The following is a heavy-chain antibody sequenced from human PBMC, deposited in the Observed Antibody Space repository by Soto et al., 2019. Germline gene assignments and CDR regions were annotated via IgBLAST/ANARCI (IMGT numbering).Heavy chain of an antibody. Sequence: GASVKVSCKASGYTFTSYAMHWVRQAPGQRLEWMGWINAGNGNTKYSQKFQGRVTITRDTSASTAYMELRSLRSDDTAVYYCARSFESMTSFGVVLGYGMDVWGQGTTVTVSS. D-gene: IGHD3-3*01. CDR3: ARSFESMTSFGVVLGYGMDV. CDR1: GYTFTSYA. CDR2: INAGNGNT. J-gene: IGHJ6*02. V-gene: IGHV1-3*01.